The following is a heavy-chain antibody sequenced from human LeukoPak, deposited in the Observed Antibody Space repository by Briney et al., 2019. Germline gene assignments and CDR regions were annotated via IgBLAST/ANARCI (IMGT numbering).Heavy chain of an antibody. J-gene: IGHJ4*02. Sequence: GGSLRLSCAASGFTFSTYAMSWVRQAPGKGLEWVSAISGSGNTPYYADSVKGRFTISRDNSKNTLYLQLNSLRAEDTAVYYCAKAGGWTNYFDYWGQGTLVTVSS. CDR2: ISGSGNTP. V-gene: IGHV3-23*01. D-gene: IGHD6-19*01. CDR3: AKAGGWTNYFDY. CDR1: GFTFSTYA.